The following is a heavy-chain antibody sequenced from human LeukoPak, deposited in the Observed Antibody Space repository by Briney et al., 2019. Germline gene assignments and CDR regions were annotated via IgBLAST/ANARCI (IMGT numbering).Heavy chain of an antibody. CDR2: INHRGST. CDR1: GESLSKYY. CDR3: ASARTSSRSWFTFDY. J-gene: IGHJ4*02. V-gene: IGHV4-34*01. D-gene: IGHD6-13*01. Sequence: PSETLSLTCAVYGESLSKYYWTWIRQSPGKGLEWIGEINHRGSTNLNPSLKSRVTISVDTSKNQLSLKLSSVTAADTAVYYCASARTSSRSWFTFDYWGQGILVTVSS.